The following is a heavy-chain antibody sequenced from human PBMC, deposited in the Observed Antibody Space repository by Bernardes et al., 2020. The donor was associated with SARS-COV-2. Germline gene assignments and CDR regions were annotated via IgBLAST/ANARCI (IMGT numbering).Heavy chain of an antibody. V-gene: IGHV1-46*01. J-gene: IGHJ5*02. CDR2: INPSGGTT. CDR3: ARPADGGARRASFDP. Sequence: ASVKVSCKASGYTFTSYYMHWVRQAPGQGLEWMGMINPSGGTTTYAQKFQGRVTMTRDTSTSTVYMELSSLRSQDTAVYYCARPADGGARRASFDPWGQGTLVTVSS. CDR1: GYTFTSYY. D-gene: IGHD2-21*01.